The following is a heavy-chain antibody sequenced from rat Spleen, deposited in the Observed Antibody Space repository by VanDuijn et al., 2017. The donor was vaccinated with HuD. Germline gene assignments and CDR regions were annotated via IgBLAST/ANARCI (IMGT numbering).Heavy chain of an antibody. CDR3: ARMGGLLSPPFDY. V-gene: IGHV2-41*01. Sequence: QVQLKESGPDLVQPSQTLSLTCTVVGFSLTSYHVHWVRQPPGKGLEWMGVIWTGGITAYNSLLKSRLTISRDTSKSQVFLKMNSLQTADTATYYCARMGGLLSPPFDYWGQGVMVTVPS. J-gene: IGHJ2*01. CDR1: GFSLTSYH. CDR2: IWTGGIT. D-gene: IGHD1-12*03.